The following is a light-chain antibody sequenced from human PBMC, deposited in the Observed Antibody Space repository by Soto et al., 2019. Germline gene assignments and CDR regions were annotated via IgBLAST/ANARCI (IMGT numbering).Light chain of an antibody. CDR3: GTWDSSLSVHWV. CDR2: ENN. Sequence: QSVLTQPPSVSAAPGQKVTISCSGSTSNIGKNYVSWYQQLPGSAPQLLIYENNKRPSGIPDRFSGSKSGTSATLGITGLQTGDEADYYCGTWDSSLSVHWVFGGGTKLTVL. CDR1: TSNIGKNY. J-gene: IGLJ3*02. V-gene: IGLV1-51*02.